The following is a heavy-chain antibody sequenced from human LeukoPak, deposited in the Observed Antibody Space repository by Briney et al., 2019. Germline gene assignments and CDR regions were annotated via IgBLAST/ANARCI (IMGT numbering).Heavy chain of an antibody. Sequence: GSLRLSCAASGFTFSSYWMSWVRQAPGKGLEWVANIKQGGSEKYYVDSVKGRFTISRDNAKNSLYLQMNSLRAEDTAVYYCARAHYDYVWGSYRYSPDAFDIWGQGTMVTVSS. CDR1: GFTFSSYW. CDR3: ARAHYDYVWGSYRYSPDAFDI. CDR2: IKQGGSEK. D-gene: IGHD3-16*02. J-gene: IGHJ3*02. V-gene: IGHV3-7*01.